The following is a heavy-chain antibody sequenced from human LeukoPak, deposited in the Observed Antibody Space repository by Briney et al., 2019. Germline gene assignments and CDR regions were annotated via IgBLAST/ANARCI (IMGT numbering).Heavy chain of an antibody. V-gene: IGHV3-23*01. CDR1: GFTFSSYA. D-gene: IGHD2-2*01. J-gene: IGHJ4*02. CDR3: AKGNIVVVPAALDY. CDR2: ISGSGGST. Sequence: GGSLRLSCAASGFTFSSYAMSWVRQAPGKGLEWVSAISGSGGSTYYADSVKGRFTISRDDSKNTLYLQMNSLRAEDTAVYYCAKGNIVVVPAALDYWGQGTLVTVSS.